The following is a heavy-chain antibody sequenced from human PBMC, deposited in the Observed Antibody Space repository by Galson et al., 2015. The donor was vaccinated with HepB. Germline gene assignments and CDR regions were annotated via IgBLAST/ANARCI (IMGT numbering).Heavy chain of an antibody. D-gene: IGHD2-2*01. Sequence: SLRLSCAASGFTFSSYSMIWVRQAPGKGLEWVSGVSGSGSTYYADSVKGRFTTSRDNSKNTLYPQMNSLRAEDTAVYYCGKRSNTNDDYWGQGTLVTVSS. CDR1: GFTFSSYS. J-gene: IGHJ4*02. V-gene: IGHV3-23*01. CDR3: GKRSNTNDDY. CDR2: VSGSGST.